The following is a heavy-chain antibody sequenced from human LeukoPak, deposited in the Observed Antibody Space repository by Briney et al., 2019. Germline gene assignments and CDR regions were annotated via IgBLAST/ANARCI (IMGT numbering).Heavy chain of an antibody. CDR3: ARTSLSGDGYKVGYFDY. CDR2: IYSSGSA. V-gene: IGHV3-53*01. Sequence: GGSLRLSRAASGLTVSTNYMSWVRQVPGKGLEWVSLIYSSGSAYYADSVKGRFTISRDHSKNTLYLQMNSLTAEDTAVYYCARTSLSGDGYKVGYFDYWGQGTLVTVSS. CDR1: GLTVSTNY. D-gene: IGHD5-24*01. J-gene: IGHJ4*02.